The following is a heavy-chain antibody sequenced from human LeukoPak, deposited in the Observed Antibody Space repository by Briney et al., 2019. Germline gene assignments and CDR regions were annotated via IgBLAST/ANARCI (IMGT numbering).Heavy chain of an antibody. V-gene: IGHV3-7*05. CDR1: GFTFSSYW. J-gene: IGHJ4*02. CDR3: ARKAAAGRSAFDY. CDR2: IKQDGSEK. Sequence: PGGALRLSCAASGFTFSSYWMSWVRQAPGKGLEGVANIKQDGSEKYYVDSVKGRFTISRDNAKNSLYLQMNNLRAEDTAVYYCARKAAAGRSAFDYWGQGTLVTVSS. D-gene: IGHD6-13*01.